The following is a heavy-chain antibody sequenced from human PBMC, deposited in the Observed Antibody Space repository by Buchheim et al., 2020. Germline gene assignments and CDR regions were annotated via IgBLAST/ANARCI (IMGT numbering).Heavy chain of an antibody. D-gene: IGHD7-27*01. CDR3: AKLLTGDDAFDI. J-gene: IGHJ3*02. CDR2: ISYDGSNK. Sequence: QVQLVESGGGVVQPGRSLRLSCAASGFTFSSYGMHWVRQAPGKGLEWVAVISYDGSNKYYADSVKGRFTISSDNSKNTLYLQMNSLRAEDTAVYYCAKLLTGDDAFDIWGQGT. V-gene: IGHV3-30*18. CDR1: GFTFSSYG.